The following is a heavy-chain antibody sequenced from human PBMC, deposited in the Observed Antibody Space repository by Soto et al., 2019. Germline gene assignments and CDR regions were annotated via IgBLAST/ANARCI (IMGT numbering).Heavy chain of an antibody. J-gene: IGHJ5*02. V-gene: IGHV4-61*01. CDR2: IYYSGST. D-gene: IGHD3-10*01. CDR1: GGSVSSGSYY. CDR3: ARTYGSGSYYKDNNWFDP. Sequence: QVQLQESGPGLVKPSETLSLTCTVSGGSVSSGSYYWSWIRQPPGKGLEWIGYIYYSGSTNYNPSLKSRVIISVDTSKNQFSLKLSSVTAADTAVYYCARTYGSGSYYKDNNWFDPWGQGTLVTVSS.